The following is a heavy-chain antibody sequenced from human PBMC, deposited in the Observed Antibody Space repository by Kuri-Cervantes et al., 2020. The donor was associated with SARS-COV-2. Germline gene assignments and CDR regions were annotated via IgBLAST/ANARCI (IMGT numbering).Heavy chain of an antibody. D-gene: IGHD3-3*01. CDR3: ARXXPFRRRVVXXQGGAFDI. J-gene: IGHJ3*02. CDR2: INPNSGGT. V-gene: IGHV1-2*04. Sequence: ASVKVSXKASGYXXXGYXMXWVRQAPGQGLEWKGWINPNSGGTXXXQKFQGWVTMTRDTSISTVYMELSRLRSDDTAVYXCARXXPFRRRVVXXQGGAFDIWGQGAMVTVSS. CDR1: GYXXXGYX.